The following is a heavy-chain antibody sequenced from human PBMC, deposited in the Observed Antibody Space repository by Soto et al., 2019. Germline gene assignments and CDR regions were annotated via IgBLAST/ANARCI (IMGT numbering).Heavy chain of an antibody. CDR1: GFTLSSYA. CDR2: ISGSGGST. V-gene: IGHV3-23*01. Sequence: GGSLRLSCAPSGFTLSSYAMSWVRQAPGQGLEWVSAISGSGGSTYYAASVKGRFTISRDNSKNTLDLQMNSLRAEDTAVYYCAKGGPTIFGVVYHFDYWGQGTLVTVSS. D-gene: IGHD3-3*01. CDR3: AKGGPTIFGVVYHFDY. J-gene: IGHJ4*02.